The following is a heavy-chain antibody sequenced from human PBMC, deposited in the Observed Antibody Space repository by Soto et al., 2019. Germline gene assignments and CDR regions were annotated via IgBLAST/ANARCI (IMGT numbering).Heavy chain of an antibody. V-gene: IGHV1-69*02. D-gene: IGHD6-13*01. CDR1: GGTFDSYS. CDR3: ATGAVGGRQQLVRDAFDF. Sequence: QVQLVQSGAEVKKPGSSLRVSCRASGGTFDSYSISWVRQAPGQGLEWLGKVAPIFDFSRYAPKFQGRVTITADKSTSLAYMDLSGLTSEDTAVYYCATGAVGGRQQLVRDAFDFWGQGTKVTVSS. CDR2: VAPIFDFS. J-gene: IGHJ3*01.